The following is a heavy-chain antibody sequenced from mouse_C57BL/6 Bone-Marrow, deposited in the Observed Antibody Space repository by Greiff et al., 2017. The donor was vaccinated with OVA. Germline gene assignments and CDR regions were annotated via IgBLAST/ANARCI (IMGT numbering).Heavy chain of an antibody. CDR1: GYTFTSYW. CDR3: ARYYYGSSYHYAMDY. V-gene: IGHV1-64*01. CDR2: IHPNSGST. D-gene: IGHD1-1*01. Sequence: QVQLQQPGAELVKPGASVKLSCKASGYTFTSYWMHWVKQRPGQGLEWIGMIHPNSGSTNYNEKFKSKATLTVDKSSSTAYMQLSSLTSEDSAVYYCARYYYGSSYHYAMDYWGQGTSVTVSS. J-gene: IGHJ4*01.